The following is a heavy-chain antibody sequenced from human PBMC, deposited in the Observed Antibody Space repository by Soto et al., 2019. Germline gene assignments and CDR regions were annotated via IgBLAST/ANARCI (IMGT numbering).Heavy chain of an antibody. CDR2: MNPNSGNT. CDR1: GYTFTSYD. Sequence: QVQLVQSGAEVKKPGASVKVSCKASGYTFTSYDINWVRQATGQGLEWMGWMNPNSGNTGYAQKFQGRVTMTRNTSIRTAYRELSSLRSEDTAVYYCARVWSARAGAQVYYYYYGMDVWGQGTTVTVSS. CDR3: ARVWSARAGAQVYYYYYGMDV. J-gene: IGHJ6*02. D-gene: IGHD2-15*01. V-gene: IGHV1-8*01.